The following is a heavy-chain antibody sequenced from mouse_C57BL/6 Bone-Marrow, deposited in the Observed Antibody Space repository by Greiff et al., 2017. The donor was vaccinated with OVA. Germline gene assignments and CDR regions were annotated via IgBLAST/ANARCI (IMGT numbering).Heavy chain of an antibody. V-gene: IGHV1-4*01. Sequence: QVQLQQSGAELARPGASVKMSCKASGYTFTSYTMHWVKQRPGQGLEWIGYINPSSGYTKYNQKFKDKATLTADKSSNTAYMQLSSLTSEDSAVYYCASNYRAWFAYGGQGTLVTVSA. J-gene: IGHJ3*01. CDR2: INPSSGYT. CDR1: GYTFTSYT. D-gene: IGHD2-1*01. CDR3: ASNYRAWFAY.